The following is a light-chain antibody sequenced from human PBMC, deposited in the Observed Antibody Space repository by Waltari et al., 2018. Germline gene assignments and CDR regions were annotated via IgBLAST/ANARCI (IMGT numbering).Light chain of an antibody. CDR1: SSNIGSNP. V-gene: IGLV1-44*01. CDR3: AAWDDSLNGWV. Sequence: QSVLTQPPSTSGPPGQRVTISCSGSSSNIGSNPVNWYQQLPGTAPKLLSYSNDHRPSGVPDRFSGSKSGTSASLAISGLQSEDDADYYCAAWDDSLNGWVFGGGTKLTVL. J-gene: IGLJ3*02. CDR2: SND.